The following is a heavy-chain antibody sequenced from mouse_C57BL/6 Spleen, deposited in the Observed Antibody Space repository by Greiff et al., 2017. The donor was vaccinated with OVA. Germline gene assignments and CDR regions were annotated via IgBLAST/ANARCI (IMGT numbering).Heavy chain of an antibody. CDR3: ARGYYGSNWFAY. J-gene: IGHJ3*01. Sequence: EVKVEESGGGLVQPGGSMKLSCAASGFTFSDAWMDWVRQSPEKGLEWVAEIRNKANNHATYYAESVKGRFTISRDASKSSVYLQMNSVRAEDTGIYYCARGYYGSNWFAYWGQGTLVTVSA. CDR1: GFTFSDAW. CDR2: IRNKANNHAT. V-gene: IGHV6-6*01. D-gene: IGHD1-1*01.